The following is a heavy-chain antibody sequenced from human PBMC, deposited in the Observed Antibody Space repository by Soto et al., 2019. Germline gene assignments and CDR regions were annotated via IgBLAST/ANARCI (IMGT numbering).Heavy chain of an antibody. V-gene: IGHV4-39*01. J-gene: IGHJ4*02. Sequence: SSETLSLTCTVSGGSISSSSYYWGWIRQPPGKGLEWIGSIYYSGSTYYNPSLKSRVTISVDTSKNQFSLKLSSVTAADTAVYYCERGYCSGGSCYRYWGQGSQVTVSS. CDR1: GGSISSSSYY. CDR3: ERGYCSGGSCYRY. CDR2: IYYSGST. D-gene: IGHD2-15*01.